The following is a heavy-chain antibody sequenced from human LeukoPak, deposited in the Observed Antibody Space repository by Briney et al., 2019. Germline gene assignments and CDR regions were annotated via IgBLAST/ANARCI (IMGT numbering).Heavy chain of an antibody. CDR3: ARDYSGEWEQLTGWWFDP. Sequence: ASVTVSFTASGYTFSTHWMHWVRQAPGQGLEWMAIINPSGDFRSYAQKFQGRLTVTRDMSTRTVYMELSDLRPEDTAVYYCARDYSGEWEQLTGWWFDPWGQGTLVIVSS. V-gene: IGHV1-46*01. J-gene: IGHJ5*02. CDR2: INPSGDFR. D-gene: IGHD1-26*01. CDR1: GYTFSTHW.